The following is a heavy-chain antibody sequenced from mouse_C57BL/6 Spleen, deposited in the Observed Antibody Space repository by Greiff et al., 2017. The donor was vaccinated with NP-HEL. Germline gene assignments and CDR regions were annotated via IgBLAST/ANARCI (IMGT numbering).Heavy chain of an antibody. D-gene: IGHD4-1*01. CDR2: INYDGSST. CDR1: GFTFSDYY. V-gene: IGHV5-16*01. J-gene: IGHJ2*01. CDR3: ARVWDYYFDY. Sequence: EVKLVESEGGLVQPGSSMKLSCTASGFTFSDYYMAWVRQVPEKGLEWVANINYDGSSTYYLDSLKSRFIISRDNAKNILYLQMSSLKSEDTATYYCARVWDYYFDYWGQGTTLTVSS.